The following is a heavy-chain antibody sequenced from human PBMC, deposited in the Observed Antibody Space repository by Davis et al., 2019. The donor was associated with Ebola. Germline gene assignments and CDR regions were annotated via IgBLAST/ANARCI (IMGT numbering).Heavy chain of an antibody. CDR3: ARDLIAAAHDY. V-gene: IGHV1-3*01. CDR2: INAGNGNT. J-gene: IGHJ4*01. D-gene: IGHD6-13*01. Sequence: AASVKVSCKASGGTFSSFAISWVRQAPGQGLEWMGWINAGNGNTKYSQKFQGRVTITRDTSASTVYMELSSLRSEDTAMYYCARDLIAAAHDYWGQGTLVTVSS. CDR1: GGTFSSFA.